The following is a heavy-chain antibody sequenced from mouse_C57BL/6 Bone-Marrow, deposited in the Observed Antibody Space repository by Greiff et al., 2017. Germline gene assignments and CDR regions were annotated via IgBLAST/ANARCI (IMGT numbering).Heavy chain of an antibody. Sequence: QVQLQQSGAELVKPGASVKISCKASGYAFSSYWMNWVKQRPGKGLEWIGQIYPGDGDTNYNGKFKGKATLTADKSSSTAYMQLSSLTSEDSAVYFCASEALITTEPFDSWGSGTTLTVSS. CDR1: GYAFSSYW. CDR3: ASEALITTEPFDS. D-gene: IGHD1-1*01. CDR2: IYPGDGDT. J-gene: IGHJ2*01. V-gene: IGHV1-80*01.